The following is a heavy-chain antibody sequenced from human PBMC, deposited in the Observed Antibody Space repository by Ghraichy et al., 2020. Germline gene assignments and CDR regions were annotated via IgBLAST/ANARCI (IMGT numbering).Heavy chain of an antibody. CDR2: ISGSGDNT. Sequence: GGSLRLSCAASGFTFSSNAMSWVRQGPGKGLEWVSAISGSGDNTHYADSVKGRFTISRDNSKNTMYLQMNSLRADDTAVYYCAKGVGGRTSCYGMDVWGQGTTVTVSS. V-gene: IGHV3-23*01. J-gene: IGHJ6*02. CDR1: GFTFSSNA. CDR3: AKGVGGRTSCYGMDV. D-gene: IGHD2-2*01.